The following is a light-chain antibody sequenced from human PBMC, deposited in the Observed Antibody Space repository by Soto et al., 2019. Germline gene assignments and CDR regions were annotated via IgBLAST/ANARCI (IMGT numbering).Light chain of an antibody. J-gene: IGKJ4*01. Sequence: DIQMTQSPSTLSASVGDRVTITCRASQSISSWLAWYQQKPGKAPKLLIYKASSLESGVPSRFSGSGSRTEFTLTISSLQPDDFATYYCQQVNVYPSTFGGGTKVDSK. CDR1: QSISSW. CDR2: KAS. V-gene: IGKV1-5*03. CDR3: QQVNVYPST.